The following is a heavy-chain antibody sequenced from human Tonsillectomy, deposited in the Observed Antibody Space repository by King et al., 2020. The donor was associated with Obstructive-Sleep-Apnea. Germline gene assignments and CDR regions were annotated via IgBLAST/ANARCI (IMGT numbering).Heavy chain of an antibody. Sequence: VQLVESGGGLVQPGGSLRLSCAASGFTFSSYWMHWVRQAPGKGLVWVSRINSDGSSTSYADSVKGRFTISRDNAKNTLYLQMNSLRAEDTAVYYCAREAYYGSGSYYKVLDYWGQGTLVTVSS. V-gene: IGHV3-74*01. D-gene: IGHD3-10*01. CDR3: AREAYYGSGSYYKVLDY. CDR2: INSDGSST. CDR1: GFTFSSYW. J-gene: IGHJ4*02.